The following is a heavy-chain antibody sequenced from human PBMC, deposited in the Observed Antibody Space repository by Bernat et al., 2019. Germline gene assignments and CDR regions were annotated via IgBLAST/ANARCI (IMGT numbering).Heavy chain of an antibody. CDR1: GFTFNNAW. Sequence: EVQLVESGGGLVKPGGSLRLSCAASGFTFNNAWMNWVRQASGKGLEWVGRIKSKTDGGPTDYAAPVKCRFTNSREDSKNTLYLQMNSLKTEDSAVYFCTTGGWDLRLWGQGTLVTVSS. D-gene: IGHD1-26*01. V-gene: IGHV3-15*07. J-gene: IGHJ4*02. CDR3: TTGGWDLRL. CDR2: IKSKTDGGPT.